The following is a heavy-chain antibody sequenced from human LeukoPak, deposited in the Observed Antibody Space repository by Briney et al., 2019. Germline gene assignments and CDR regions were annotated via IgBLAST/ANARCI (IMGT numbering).Heavy chain of an antibody. V-gene: IGHV3-7*01. CDR2: LKQDGSEK. J-gene: IGHJ4*02. CDR1: GFTFSSYW. CDR3: GRDSKYDRSGQPIDY. D-gene: IGHD6-25*01. Sequence: PGGSLRLSCAASGFTFSSYWMSWVRQAPGKGLEWVANLKQDGSEKYYVDSVKGRFTISRDNPKNSLFLQMNSLRAEDTAVYYCGRDSKYDRSGQPIDYWGQGTLVTVSS.